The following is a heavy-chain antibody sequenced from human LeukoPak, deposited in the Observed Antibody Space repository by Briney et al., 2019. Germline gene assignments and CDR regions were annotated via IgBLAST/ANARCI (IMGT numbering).Heavy chain of an antibody. D-gene: IGHD3-10*01. V-gene: IGHV1-18*01. J-gene: IGHJ4*02. CDR3: ARDRDYYGSGRVFDY. CDR1: GYTFTHYV. CDR2: ISPYNGNT. Sequence: ASVRVSCKTSGYTFTHYVISWVRQAPGQGLEWMGRISPYNGNTKYAQKLQGRVTMTTDTSTSTAYMELRSLRSDDTAVYYCARDRDYYGSGRVFDYWGQGTLVTVSS.